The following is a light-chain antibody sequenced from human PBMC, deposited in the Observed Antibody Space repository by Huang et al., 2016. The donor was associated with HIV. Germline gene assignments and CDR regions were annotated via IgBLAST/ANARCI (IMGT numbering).Light chain of an antibody. CDR1: QSITNH. V-gene: IGKV3-11*01. CDR3: QQHDSWLT. J-gene: IGKJ4*01. Sequence: IVLTQSPATLSWYLGERVTLSCMASQSITNHLAWFQQRPGPAPRLLIYDASTRVAGVPDRFSGSGSGTDFTLTISSLEPEDFALYYCQQHDSWLTFGGGTKVE. CDR2: DAS.